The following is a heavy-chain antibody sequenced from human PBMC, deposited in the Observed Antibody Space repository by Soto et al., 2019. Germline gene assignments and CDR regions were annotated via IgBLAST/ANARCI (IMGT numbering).Heavy chain of an antibody. CDR2: IRGSGDST. Sequence: EVQLLESGGGLIQPGGSLRLSCAASGFTFSSYAMTWVRQAPGKGLEWVSSIRGSGDSTYYADSVKGRSTISRDNSRDTLHLQMNTLRAEDTAVYYCAKEYTSSSLWGFFAYWGQGILVTVSS. CDR3: AKEYTSSSLWGFFAY. CDR1: GFTFSSYA. D-gene: IGHD6-6*01. J-gene: IGHJ4*02. V-gene: IGHV3-23*01.